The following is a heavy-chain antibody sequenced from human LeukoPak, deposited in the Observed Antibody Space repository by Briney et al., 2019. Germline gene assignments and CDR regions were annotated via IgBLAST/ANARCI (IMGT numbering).Heavy chain of an antibody. CDR1: GGSFSGYY. V-gene: IGHV4-34*01. CDR3: ARGLSSGWYLVYFDY. D-gene: IGHD6-19*01. CDR2: INHSGST. Sequence: SETLSLTCAVYGGSFSGYYWSWIRQPPGKGLEWIGEINHSGSTNYNPSLKSRVTISVDTSKNQFSLKLSSVTAADTAVYYCARGLSSGWYLVYFDYWGQGTLVTVSS. J-gene: IGHJ4*02.